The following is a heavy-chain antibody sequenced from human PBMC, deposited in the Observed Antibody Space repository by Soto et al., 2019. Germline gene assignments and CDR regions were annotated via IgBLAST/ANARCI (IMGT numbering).Heavy chain of an antibody. CDR2: ISVGGGIT. CDR1: KFTFSTYA. Sequence: EVQLLESGGGLVRPGGSLRLSCGGSKFTFSTYAMTWVRQAPGKGLEWVSGISVGGGITKYADSVKGRFTISRDNSKNTVYLQMNSLRAEDTAIYYCAKDPNGDYLGAFDSWGQGTLVTVSS. CDR3: AKDPNGDYLGAFDS. V-gene: IGHV3-23*01. J-gene: IGHJ4*02. D-gene: IGHD4-17*01.